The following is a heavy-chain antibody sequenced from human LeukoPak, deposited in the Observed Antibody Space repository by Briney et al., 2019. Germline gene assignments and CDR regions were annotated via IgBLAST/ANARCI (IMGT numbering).Heavy chain of an antibody. D-gene: IGHD2-2*01. V-gene: IGHV3-23*01. CDR3: AKLGDDIVVVPAAFFDY. CDR2: ISGSGGST. Sequence: HAGGSLRLSCAASGFTFSNYGMSWVRQAPGKGLEWVSGISGSGGSTYYADSVKGRFTISRDNSKNTLYLQMNSLRAEDTGVYFCAKLGDDIVVVPAAFFDYWGQGTLVTVSS. CDR1: GFTFSNYG. J-gene: IGHJ4*02.